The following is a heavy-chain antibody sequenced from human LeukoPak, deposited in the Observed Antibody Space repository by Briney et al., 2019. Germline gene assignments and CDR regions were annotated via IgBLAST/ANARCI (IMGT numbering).Heavy chain of an antibody. Sequence: GGSPRLSCVVSGIPFSDYYMNWIRQAPGKGLEWISYISSSSSYTDYADSVKGRFTISRDNAQNALLLQMNSLRVEDTAVYYCAAGTAADYWGQGTLVTVSS. CDR2: ISSSSSYT. V-gene: IGHV3-11*03. J-gene: IGHJ4*02. CDR3: AAGTAADY. CDR1: GIPFSDYY. D-gene: IGHD6-13*01.